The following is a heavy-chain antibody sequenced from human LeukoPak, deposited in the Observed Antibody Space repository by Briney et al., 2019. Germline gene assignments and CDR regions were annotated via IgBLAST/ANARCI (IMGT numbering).Heavy chain of an antibody. V-gene: IGHV3-13*01. D-gene: IGHD2-2*01. CDR1: GFTFSSYD. CDR3: AEGTSVVVVPASFDY. Sequence: PGGSLRLSCAASGFTFSSYDMHWVRQATGKGLEWVSAIGTAGDTYYPGSVKGRFTISRDNSKNTLYLQMNSLRAEDTAVYYCAEGTSVVVVPASFDYWGQGTLVTVSS. J-gene: IGHJ4*02. CDR2: IGTAGDT.